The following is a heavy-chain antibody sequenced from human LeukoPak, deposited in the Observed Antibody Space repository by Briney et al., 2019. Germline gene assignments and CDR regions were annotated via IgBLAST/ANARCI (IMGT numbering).Heavy chain of an antibody. Sequence: AGGSLRLSCAASGFTFSSYSMNWVRQAPGKGLEWVSSISSSSSYIYYADSVKGRFTISRDNAKNSLYLQMNSLRAEDTAVYYCARDSAGGYCGGDCYPDYWGQGTLVTVSS. V-gene: IGHV3-21*01. D-gene: IGHD2-21*01. CDR2: ISSSSSYI. CDR3: ARDSAGGYCGGDCYPDY. J-gene: IGHJ4*02. CDR1: GFTFSSYS.